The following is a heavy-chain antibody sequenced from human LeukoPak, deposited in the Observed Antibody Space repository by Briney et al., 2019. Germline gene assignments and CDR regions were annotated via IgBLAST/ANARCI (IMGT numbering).Heavy chain of an antibody. CDR1: GGSVSSGSYY. Sequence: SETLSLTCTVSGGSVSSGSYYWSWIRQHPGKGLEWIGYIYYSGSTYYNPSLKSRVTISVDTSKNQFSLKLSSVTAADTAVYYCAREYYYDSSGYYSVWGQGTLVTVSS. D-gene: IGHD3-22*01. CDR2: IYYSGST. J-gene: IGHJ4*02. CDR3: AREYYYDSSGYYSV. V-gene: IGHV4-31*03.